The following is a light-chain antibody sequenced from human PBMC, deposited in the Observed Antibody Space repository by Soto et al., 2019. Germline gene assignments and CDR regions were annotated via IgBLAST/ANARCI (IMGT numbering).Light chain of an antibody. CDR1: QDISNY. CDR2: DAS. CDR3: QPSIRYGR. V-gene: IGKV1-33*01. Sequence: IQMTQSPSSLSASVGDRVTITFQASQDISNYLNWYQQKPGKAPKLLIYDASNLETGVPSRFSGSGSGTDFTFTICCLQPDDFATYNTQPSIRYGRFAHGTMVDI. J-gene: IGKJ1*01.